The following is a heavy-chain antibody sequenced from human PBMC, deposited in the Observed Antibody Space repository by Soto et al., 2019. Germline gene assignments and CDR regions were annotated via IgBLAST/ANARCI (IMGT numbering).Heavy chain of an antibody. Sequence: GGSLRLSCAASGFTFSSFAMHWVRQAPGKGLEYVSAISSNGGSTYYANSVKGRFTISRDNSKNTLYLQMGSLRAEDMAVYYCARDRGDYYYYMDVWGKGTTVTVSS. CDR3: ARDRGDYYYYMDV. J-gene: IGHJ6*03. D-gene: IGHD6-25*01. CDR2: ISSNGGST. V-gene: IGHV3-64*01. CDR1: GFTFSSFA.